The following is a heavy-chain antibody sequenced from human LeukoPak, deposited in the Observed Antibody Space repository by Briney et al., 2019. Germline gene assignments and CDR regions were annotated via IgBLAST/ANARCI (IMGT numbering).Heavy chain of an antibody. J-gene: IGHJ4*02. CDR2: FYNGET. D-gene: IGHD4-23*01. V-gene: IGHV4-39*01. Sequence: SETLSLTCDVSGGSISSSTYRWGWIRQPPGKGLEWIGSFYNGETSYSPSLKSRVTISVDTSKNQISLKLSSVTAADTAVYYCARRKYFGGNFADSWGQGILVTVSS. CDR3: ARRKYFGGNFADS. CDR1: GGSISSSTYR.